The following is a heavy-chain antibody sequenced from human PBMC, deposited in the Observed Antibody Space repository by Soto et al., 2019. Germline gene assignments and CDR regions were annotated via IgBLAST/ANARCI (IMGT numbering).Heavy chain of an antibody. D-gene: IGHD3-3*01. CDR1: GGTFSSYA. J-gene: IGHJ6*02. V-gene: IGHV1-69*18. CDR3: ARTERNDDFWSGYPNYYFYGMDV. CDR2: IIPIFGTA. Sequence: QVQLVQSGAEVKKPGSSVKVSCKASGGTFSSYAISWVRQAPGQGLEWLGNIIPIFGTANYAQKFQGRVKTTADESTSTAYMALCSLASEATAVYYCARTERNDDFWSGYPNYYFYGMDVWGQGTTVTVSS.